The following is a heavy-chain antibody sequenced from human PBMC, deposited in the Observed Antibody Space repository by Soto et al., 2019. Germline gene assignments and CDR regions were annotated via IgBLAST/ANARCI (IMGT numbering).Heavy chain of an antibody. CDR3: AKSGGPPYAFWSGYYPVGGYFDY. CDR2: ISYDGSNK. CDR1: GFTFSSYG. J-gene: IGHJ4*02. Sequence: GRLLLPCSASGFTFSSYGMHGVRQAPGKGLEWVAVISYDGSNKYYADSVKGRFTISRDNSENTLYLQMNSLRAEDTAVYYCAKSGGPPYAFWSGYYPVGGYFDYWGQGTLVTVYS. D-gene: IGHD3-3*01. V-gene: IGHV3-30*18.